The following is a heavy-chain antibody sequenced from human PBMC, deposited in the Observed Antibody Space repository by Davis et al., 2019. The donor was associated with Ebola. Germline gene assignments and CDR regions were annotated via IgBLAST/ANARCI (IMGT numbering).Heavy chain of an antibody. V-gene: IGHV3-74*01. J-gene: IGHJ4*02. CDR2: INSDGSST. CDR1: GFTFNIYW. Sequence: GESLKISCEASGFTFNIYWLHWVRQAPGKGLVWVSRINSDGSSTSYADSVKGRFTISRDNSKNTLYLQMNSLRAEDTAVYYCAKGLRWELLPYYFDYWGQGTLVTVSS. D-gene: IGHD1-26*01. CDR3: AKGLRWELLPYYFDY.